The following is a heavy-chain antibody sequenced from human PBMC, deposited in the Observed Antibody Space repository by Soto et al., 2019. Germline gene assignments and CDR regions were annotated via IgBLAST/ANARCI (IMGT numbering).Heavy chain of an antibody. CDR1: GFTFNSYG. CDR2: ISYDSTKT. D-gene: IGHD1-26*01. V-gene: IGHV3-30*03. Sequence: QPGGSLRLSCAASGFTFNSYGMHWVRQGPGNGLEWVAFISYDSTKTYYADSVKGRFTISRGNSNSALYVQMNSLTGEDTAVYYCARTRSAWSDFHYYSLDVWGQGTTVTVSS. CDR3: ARTRSAWSDFHYYSLDV. J-gene: IGHJ6*02.